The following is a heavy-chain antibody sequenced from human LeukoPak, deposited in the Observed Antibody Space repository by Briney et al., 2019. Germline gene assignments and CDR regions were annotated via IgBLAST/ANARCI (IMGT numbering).Heavy chain of an antibody. CDR3: AKDLMRDRWFGES. Sequence: GGSLRLSCAASGFTFSSYGMHWVRQAPGKGLEWVAFIRYDGNDKFYADSVKGRFTISRDTSKNTLYLQMNSLRTEDTAVYYCAKDLMRDRWFGESWGQGTLVTVSS. J-gene: IGHJ5*02. V-gene: IGHV3-30*02. D-gene: IGHD3-10*01. CDR2: IRYDGNDK. CDR1: GFTFSSYG.